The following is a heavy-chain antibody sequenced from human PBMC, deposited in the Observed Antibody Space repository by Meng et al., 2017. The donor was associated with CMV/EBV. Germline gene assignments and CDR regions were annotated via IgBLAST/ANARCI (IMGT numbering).Heavy chain of an antibody. CDR3: ARDGNYHGV. V-gene: IGHV3-53*01. J-gene: IGHJ4*02. D-gene: IGHD1-7*01. CDR1: GFTVSNNY. Sequence: EFEFVEVGGCLIPPGGSLGFSVAASGFTVSNNYMRWFRQAPGKVLEWVSLIFSAGTTDYADSVKGRFTISRDNSKNTLYLQMNSLRAEDTAVYYCARDGNYHGVWGQGTLVTVSS. CDR2: IFSAGTT.